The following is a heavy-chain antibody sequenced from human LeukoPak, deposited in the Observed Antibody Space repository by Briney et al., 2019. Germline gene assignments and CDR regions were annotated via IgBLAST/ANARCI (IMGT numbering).Heavy chain of an antibody. J-gene: IGHJ4*02. CDR3: ERDLDYGGNSVFDY. Sequence: ASLKVSCKASGYTFTSYGISWVRQAPGQGLEWMGWISAYNGNTNYTQKLHRRVTMTTDTSTSTAYMELRSLRSDDTAVYYCERDLDYGGNSVFDYWGQGTLVTVSS. CDR2: ISAYNGNT. V-gene: IGHV1-18*01. D-gene: IGHD4-23*01. CDR1: GYTFTSYG.